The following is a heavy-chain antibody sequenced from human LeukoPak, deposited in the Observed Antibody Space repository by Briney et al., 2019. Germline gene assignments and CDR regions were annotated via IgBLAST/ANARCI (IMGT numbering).Heavy chain of an antibody. J-gene: IGHJ4*02. CDR2: ISSSSTSM. D-gene: IGHD5-18*01. CDR1: GFTFGSYS. V-gene: IGHV3-21*01. CDR3: SRERGYSYGYSDY. Sequence: GGSLRLSCTASGFTFGSYSMSWVRQAPGKGLECVSAISSSSTSMYYADSVKGRFTISRDNAKNSLYLQMNSLRAEDTAVYYCSRERGYSYGYSDYWGQGTLVTVSS.